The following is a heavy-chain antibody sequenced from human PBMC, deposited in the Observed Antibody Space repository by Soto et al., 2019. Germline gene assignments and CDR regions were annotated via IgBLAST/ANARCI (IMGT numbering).Heavy chain of an antibody. CDR1: GYTFTGYA. CDR3: ARAVAVAADFDS. CDR2: INAGNGNT. V-gene: IGHV1-3*05. J-gene: IGHJ4*02. Sequence: QVQLVQSGAEEKKPGASVKVSCKASGYTFTGYAMHWVRQAPGHRLEWMGWINAGNGNTKYSQKFQGRVTITRDTSASTTYMELSSLRSEDTAVYYCARAVAVAADFDSWGQGTLVTVSS. D-gene: IGHD6-19*01.